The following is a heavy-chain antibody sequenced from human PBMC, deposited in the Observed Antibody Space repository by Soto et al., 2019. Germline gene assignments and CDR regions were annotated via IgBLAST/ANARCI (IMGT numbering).Heavy chain of an antibody. V-gene: IGHV3-15*01. Sequence: GGSLRLSCASSGFTFSNAWMSWVRQAPGKGLEWVGRIKSKTDGGTTDYAAPVKGRFTISRDDSKNTLYLQMNSLKTEDTAVYYCTTPSSLLDDYYYYYYMDVWGKGTTVTVS. CDR3: TTPSSLLDDYYYYYYMDV. J-gene: IGHJ6*03. CDR2: IKSKTDGGTT. D-gene: IGHD6-6*01. CDR1: GFTFSNAW.